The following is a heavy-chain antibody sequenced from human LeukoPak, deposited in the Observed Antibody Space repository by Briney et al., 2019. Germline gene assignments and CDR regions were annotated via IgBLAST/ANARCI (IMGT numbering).Heavy chain of an antibody. D-gene: IGHD2-15*01. CDR3: AKDIVVVVAATHDAFDI. CDR2: ISGSGGST. J-gene: IGHJ3*02. V-gene: IGHV3-23*01. CDR1: GFTFSSYA. Sequence: GASLRLSCAASGFTFSSYAMSWVRQAPGKGLEWVSAISGSGGSTYYADSVKGRFTISGDNSKNTLYLQMNSLRAEDTAVYYCAKDIVVVVAATHDAFDIWGQGTMVTVSS.